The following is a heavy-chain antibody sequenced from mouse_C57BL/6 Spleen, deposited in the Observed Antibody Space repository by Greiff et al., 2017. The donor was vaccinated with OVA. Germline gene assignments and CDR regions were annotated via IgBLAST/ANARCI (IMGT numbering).Heavy chain of an antibody. CDR3: ARHSPTGNVAMDY. CDR1: GYTFTSYW. V-gene: IGHV1-55*01. J-gene: IGHJ4*01. Sequence: QVQLQQPGAELVKPGASVKMSCKASGYTFTSYWITWVKQRPGQGLEWIGDIYPGSGSTNYNEKFKSKATLTVDTSSSTAYMQLSSLTSEDSAVYYCARHSPTGNVAMDYWGQGTSVTVSS. CDR2: IYPGSGST.